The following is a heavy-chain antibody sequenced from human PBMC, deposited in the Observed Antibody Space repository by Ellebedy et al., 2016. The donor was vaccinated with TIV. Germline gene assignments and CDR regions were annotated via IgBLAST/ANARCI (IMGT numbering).Heavy chain of an antibody. J-gene: IGHJ4*02. CDR2: FYYSGST. Sequence: SETLSLXXTVSGDSISSSTCYWGWIRQAPGKGLEWIGSFYYSGSTHYNPSLKSRVTISVDASKNQFSLKLSSVTAADTAVYYCARKSSVMAAAGFDDWGQGTLVTVSS. D-gene: IGHD6-13*01. V-gene: IGHV4-39*07. CDR1: GDSISSSTCY. CDR3: ARKSSVMAAAGFDD.